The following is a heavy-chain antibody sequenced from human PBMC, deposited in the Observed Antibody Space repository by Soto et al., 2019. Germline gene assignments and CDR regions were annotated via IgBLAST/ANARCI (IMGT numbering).Heavy chain of an antibody. Sequence: ISCKGGGDNCSNYWIGWVHQMHGKGLEWMGIIYPGDSDTRYNPSFQGQVTISVDKSTSTAYLEWNSLKASDTAIYYCARPEIPTRSNDYDYPFELWGQGTLVTVSS. V-gene: IGHV5-51*07. J-gene: IGHJ4*02. CDR1: GDNCSNYW. D-gene: IGHD3-22*01. CDR3: ARPEIPTRSNDYDYPFEL. CDR2: IYPGDSDT.